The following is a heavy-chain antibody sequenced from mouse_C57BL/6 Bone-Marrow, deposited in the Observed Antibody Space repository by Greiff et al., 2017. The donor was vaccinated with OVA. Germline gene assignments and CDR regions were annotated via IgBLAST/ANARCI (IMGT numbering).Heavy chain of an antibody. CDR1: GYTFTDYN. J-gene: IGHJ1*03. V-gene: IGHV1-18*01. CDR2: INPNNGGT. CDR3: AREEDYDQSEGWYFDV. Sequence: EVQLQQSGPELVKPGASVKIPCKASGYTFTDYNMDWVKQSHGKSLEWIGDINPNNGGTIYNQKFKGKATLTVDKSSSTAYMELRSLTSEDTAVYYCAREEDYDQSEGWYFDVWGTGTTVTVSS. D-gene: IGHD2-4*01.